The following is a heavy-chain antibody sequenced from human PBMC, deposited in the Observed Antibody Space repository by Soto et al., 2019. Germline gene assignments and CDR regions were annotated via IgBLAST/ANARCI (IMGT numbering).Heavy chain of an antibody. CDR3: ARDLGTPGHRGYYYYGMDV. Sequence: ASVKVSCKASGYTFTSYGISWVRQAPGQGXEWMGWISAYNGNTNYAQKLQGRVTMTTDTSTSTAYMELRSLRSDHTAVYYCARDLGTPGHRGYYYYGMDVWHQGTTVTVSS. CDR2: ISAYNGNT. D-gene: IGHD2-15*01. J-gene: IGHJ6*02. V-gene: IGHV1-18*04. CDR1: GYTFTSYG.